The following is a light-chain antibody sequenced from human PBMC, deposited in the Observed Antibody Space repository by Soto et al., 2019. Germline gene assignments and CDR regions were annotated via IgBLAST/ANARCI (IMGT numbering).Light chain of an antibody. CDR1: SSDVGSYNY. Sequence: QSALTQPRSVSRSPGQSVTISCTGTSSDVGSYNYVSWYQQHPGKAPKLMIYDVSKRPSGVPDRFSGSKSGNTASLTISGLQAEDETDYYCCSYAGNYVIFGGGTKLTVL. V-gene: IGLV2-11*01. CDR3: CSYAGNYVI. CDR2: DVS. J-gene: IGLJ2*01.